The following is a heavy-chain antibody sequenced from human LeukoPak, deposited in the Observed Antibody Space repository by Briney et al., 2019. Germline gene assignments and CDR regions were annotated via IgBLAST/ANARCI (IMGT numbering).Heavy chain of an antibody. CDR1: EYTFTSYD. CDR3: ARGGYYDYVWGSYRYTGVSDY. V-gene: IGHV1-8*01. D-gene: IGHD3-16*02. J-gene: IGHJ4*02. Sequence: ASVKVSCKASEYTFTSYDINLVRQATGQGLEWMGWRNPNSGNTGYAQKFQGRVTMTRNTSISTAYMELSSLRSEDTAVYYCARGGYYDYVWGSYRYTGVSDYWGQGTLVTVSS. CDR2: RNPNSGNT.